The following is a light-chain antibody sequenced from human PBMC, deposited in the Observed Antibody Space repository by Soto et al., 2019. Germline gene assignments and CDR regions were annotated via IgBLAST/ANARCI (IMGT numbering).Light chain of an antibody. CDR2: EVS. CDR1: GSDVGGYNF. CDR3: SSYTGIDTQV. J-gene: IGLJ3*02. V-gene: IGLV2-14*03. Sequence: QSVLSQPASVSGSPGQSITISCTGTGSDVGGYNFVSWYQQHPGKAPKLLIYEVSNRPSGVSNRFSGSKFASTAALTISGLQAEDEADYYCSSYTGIDTQVFGGGTKLTVL.